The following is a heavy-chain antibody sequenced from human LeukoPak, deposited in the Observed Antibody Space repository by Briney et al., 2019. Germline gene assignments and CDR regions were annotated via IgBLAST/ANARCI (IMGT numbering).Heavy chain of an antibody. Sequence: GASLQISCKGSGYSFTSYWIGWVRQMPGKGLEWMGIIYPGDSDTRYSPSFQGQVTISADKSISTAYLQWSSLKASDTAMYYCARGYCSGGSCYSAFDYWGQGTLVTVSS. J-gene: IGHJ4*02. V-gene: IGHV5-51*01. CDR1: GYSFTSYW. CDR2: IYPGDSDT. CDR3: ARGYCSGGSCYSAFDY. D-gene: IGHD2-15*01.